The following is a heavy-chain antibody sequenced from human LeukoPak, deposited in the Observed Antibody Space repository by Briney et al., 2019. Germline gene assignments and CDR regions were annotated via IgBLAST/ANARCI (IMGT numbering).Heavy chain of an antibody. CDR1: GGSISSYY. CDR3: ARSGYICASNYYYMDV. D-gene: IGHD5-18*01. V-gene: IGHV4-4*09. Sequence: SETLSLTCTVSGGSISSYYWSWIRQPPGKGLEWIGYIYTSGSTNYNPSPKSRVTISVDTSKNQLSLKVSSVTAADTAVYYCARSGYICASNYYYMDVWGKGTTVTVSS. CDR2: IYTSGST. J-gene: IGHJ6*03.